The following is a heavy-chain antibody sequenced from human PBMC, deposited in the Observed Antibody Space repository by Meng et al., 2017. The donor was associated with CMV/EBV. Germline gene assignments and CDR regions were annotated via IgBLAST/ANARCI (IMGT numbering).Heavy chain of an antibody. CDR2: ISSSSSYI. D-gene: IGHD1-26*01. CDR1: GFTFSSYS. V-gene: IGHV3-21*01. Sequence: GESLKISCAASGFTFSSYSMNWVRQAPGKGLEWVSSISSSSSYIYYADSVKGRFTISRDNAKNSLYLQMNSLRAEDTAVYYCARDRSGSYLGFDPWGQGTLVTVSS. J-gene: IGHJ5*02. CDR3: ARDRSGSYLGFDP.